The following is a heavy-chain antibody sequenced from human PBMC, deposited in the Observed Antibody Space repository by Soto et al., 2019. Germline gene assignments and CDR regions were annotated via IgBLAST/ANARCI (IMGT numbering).Heavy chain of an antibody. J-gene: IGHJ6*02. CDR3: VLTSGSSYTHYYYYYGMDV. D-gene: IGHD1-26*01. CDR1: GFTFSSYW. V-gene: IGHV3-7*01. Sequence: GSLRLSCAASGFTFSSYWMSWVRQAPGKGLEWVANIKQDGSEKYYVDSVKGRFTISRDNAKNSLYLQMNSLRAEDTAVYYCVLTSGSSYTHYYYYYGMDVWGQGTTVTVSS. CDR2: IKQDGSEK.